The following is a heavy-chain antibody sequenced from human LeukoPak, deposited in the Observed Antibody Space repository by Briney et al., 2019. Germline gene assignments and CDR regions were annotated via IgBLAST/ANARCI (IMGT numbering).Heavy chain of an antibody. J-gene: IGHJ4*02. CDR3: AKDSGTLHGGPDF. CDR2: LEKDGDDI. CDR1: GFIFSHYG. D-gene: IGHD3-10*01. Sequence: GGSLRLSCGASGFIFSHYGRHWVRQAPGKGLEWVAYLEKDGDDIMYGDSVKGGFTISRDNANNKVYLQMNSLRSEDTAVYYCAKDSGTLHGGPDFWGQGTLVSVSS. V-gene: IGHV3-30*02.